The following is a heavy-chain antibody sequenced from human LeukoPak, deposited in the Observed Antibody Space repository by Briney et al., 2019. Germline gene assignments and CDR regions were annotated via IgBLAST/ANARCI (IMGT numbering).Heavy chain of an antibody. CDR2: IYYSGST. D-gene: IGHD1-1*01. V-gene: IGHV4-59*01. Sequence: ASETLSLTCTVSGGSISSYYWSWIRQPPGKGLEWIGYIYYSGSTNYNPSLKSRVTISVDTSKNQFSLKLSSVTAADTAVYYCATTGRDLDDAFDIWGQGTMVTVSS. CDR1: GGSISSYY. J-gene: IGHJ3*02. CDR3: ATTGRDLDDAFDI.